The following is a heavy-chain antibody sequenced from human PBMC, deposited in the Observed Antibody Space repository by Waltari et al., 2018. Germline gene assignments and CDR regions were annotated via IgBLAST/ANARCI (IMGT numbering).Heavy chain of an antibody. Sequence: QVQLVESGGGVVQPGRSLRLSCSASGFIFSTYAMHWVHQAPGKELGWKAVLTYDGSNKYDADSLKGRVTISRDNSNNTLYLQMNTMTPEDTAVYFCARENRQWLAPEPYYFDYWGLGTLVTVTS. J-gene: IGHJ4*02. CDR1: GFIFSTYA. CDR2: LTYDGSNK. CDR3: ARENRQWLAPEPYYFDY. V-gene: IGHV3-30*01. D-gene: IGHD6-19*01.